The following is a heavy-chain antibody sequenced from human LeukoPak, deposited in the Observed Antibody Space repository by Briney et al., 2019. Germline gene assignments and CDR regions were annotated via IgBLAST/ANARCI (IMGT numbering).Heavy chain of an antibody. CDR2: INPNSGGT. CDR3: ARLADYDSSGYLSY. D-gene: IGHD3-22*01. CDR1: GYTFTGYY. V-gene: IGHV1-2*02. J-gene: IGHJ4*02. Sequence: ASVKVSCKASGYTFTGYYMHWVRQAPGQGLEWMGWINPNSGGTNYAQKFQGRVTMTRDTSISTANMELSRLRSDDTAVYYCARLADYDSSGYLSYWGQGTLVTVSS.